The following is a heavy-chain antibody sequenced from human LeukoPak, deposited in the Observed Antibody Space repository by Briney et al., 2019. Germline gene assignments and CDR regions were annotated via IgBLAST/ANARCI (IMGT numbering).Heavy chain of an antibody. CDR3: ARDGYNYYRYYYMDV. D-gene: IGHD5-24*01. J-gene: IGHJ6*03. CDR2: IIPIFGTA. V-gene: IGHV1-69*13. Sequence: ASVKVSCKASGGTFSSYAISWVRQAPGQGLEWMGGIIPIFGTANYAQKFQGRVTITADESTSTAYMELSSLRSEDTAVYYCARDGYNYYRYYYMDVWGKGTTVTISS. CDR1: GGTFSSYA.